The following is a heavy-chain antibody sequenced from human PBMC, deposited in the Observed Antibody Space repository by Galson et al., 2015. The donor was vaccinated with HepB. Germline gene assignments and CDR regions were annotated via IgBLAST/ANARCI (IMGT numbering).Heavy chain of an antibody. D-gene: IGHD6-19*01. CDR1: EYTFTGYY. Sequence: SVKVSCKASEYTFTGYYMHWVRQAPGQGLEWMGWINPNSGGTNYAQKFQGWVTMTRDTSISTAYMELSRLRSDDTAVYYCAREGGWYGDAGWFDPWGQGTLVTVSS. V-gene: IGHV1-2*04. J-gene: IGHJ5*02. CDR2: INPNSGGT. CDR3: AREGGWYGDAGWFDP.